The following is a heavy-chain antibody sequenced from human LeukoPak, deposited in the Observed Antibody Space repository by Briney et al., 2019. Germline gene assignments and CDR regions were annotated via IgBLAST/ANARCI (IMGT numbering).Heavy chain of an antibody. J-gene: IGHJ6*03. CDR2: IYTSGST. Sequence: SETLSLTCTVSGGSISSYYWSWIRQPAGKGLEWIGRIYTSGSTNYNPSLKSRVTMSVDTSKNQFSLKLSSVTAADTAVYYCAREEGPPLDYGGKSNYYYYYMDVWGKGTTVTVSS. CDR1: GGSISSYY. CDR3: AREEGPPLDYGGKSNYYYYYMDV. V-gene: IGHV4-4*07. D-gene: IGHD4-23*01.